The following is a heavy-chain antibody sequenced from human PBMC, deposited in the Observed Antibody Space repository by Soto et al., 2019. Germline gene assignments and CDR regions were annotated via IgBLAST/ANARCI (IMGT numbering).Heavy chain of an antibody. CDR2: ISRDGGSK. V-gene: IGHV3-30*03. CDR3: TGEVASRY. CDR1: GFTVSTYG. Sequence: QVQLVESGGGVVQPGRSLRLSCAVSGFTVSTYGMHWVRQVPGKGLEWVAVISRDGGSKYYADSVKGRFTISRDNSRNTLFLEMNSLRGDDMAVYYCTGEVASRYWGQGTLVTVSS. D-gene: IGHD2-8*02. J-gene: IGHJ4*02.